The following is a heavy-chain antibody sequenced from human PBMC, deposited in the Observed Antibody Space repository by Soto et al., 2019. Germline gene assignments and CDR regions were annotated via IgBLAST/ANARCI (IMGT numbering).Heavy chain of an antibody. CDR2: ITSVGSST. V-gene: IGHV3-23*01. D-gene: IGHD3-9*01. CDR1: RFTFSSSA. J-gene: IGHJ4*02. Sequence: GGSLRLSCAASRFTFSSSAMTWVRQAPGEGLEWVSSITSVGSSTFYADSVKGRFTITRDNSRNTLYLQMNSLRAEDTAIYYCAKQGTGYWGQGTLVTVSS. CDR3: AKQGTGY.